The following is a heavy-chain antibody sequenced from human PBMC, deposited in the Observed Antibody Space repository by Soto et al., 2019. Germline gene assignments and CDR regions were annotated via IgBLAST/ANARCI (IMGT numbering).Heavy chain of an antibody. CDR2: ISAYNDNT. J-gene: IGHJ4*02. D-gene: IGHD6-13*01. CDR1: GYTFNSYG. V-gene: IGHV1-18*01. CDR3: ARGIAPYYFDY. Sequence: GASVKVSCKASGYTFNSYGISWVRQAPGQGLEWMGWISAYNDNTNYAQKFQGRVTITRDTSASTAYMELSSLRSEDTAVYYCARGIAPYYFDYWGQGTLVTVSS.